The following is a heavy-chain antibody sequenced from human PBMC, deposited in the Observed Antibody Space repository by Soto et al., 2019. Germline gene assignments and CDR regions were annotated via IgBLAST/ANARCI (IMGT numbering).Heavy chain of an antibody. Sequence: SETLSLTCAVSGGSISSSNWWSWVRQPPGKGLEWIGEIYHSGSTNYNPSLKSRVTISVDKSKNQFSLKLSSVTAADTAVYYCARVCGHGSGSYYNDYWGQGTLVTVSS. CDR1: GGSISSSNW. CDR3: ARVCGHGSGSYYNDY. J-gene: IGHJ4*02. D-gene: IGHD3-10*01. V-gene: IGHV4-4*02. CDR2: IYHSGST.